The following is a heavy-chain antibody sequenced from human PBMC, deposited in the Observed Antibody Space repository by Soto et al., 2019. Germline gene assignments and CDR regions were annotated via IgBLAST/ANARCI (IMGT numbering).Heavy chain of an antibody. Sequence: QVQLVESGGGVVQPGRSLRLSCAASGFTFSSYGMHWVRQAPGKGLEWVAVIWYDGSNKYYADSVKGRFTISRDNSKNTLDLQMNSLRAEDTAVYYCARDPTVTPSLFAFDIWGQGTMVTVSS. CDR3: ARDPTVTPSLFAFDI. V-gene: IGHV3-33*01. J-gene: IGHJ3*02. CDR1: GFTFSSYG. D-gene: IGHD4-17*01. CDR2: IWYDGSNK.